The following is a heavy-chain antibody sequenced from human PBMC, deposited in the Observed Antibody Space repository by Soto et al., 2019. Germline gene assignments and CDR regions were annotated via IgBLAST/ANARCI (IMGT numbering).Heavy chain of an antibody. CDR2: INPSGGST. CDR3: AKGPTSNEVWFDP. J-gene: IGHJ5*02. CDR1: GYTFTSYY. Sequence: ASVKVSCKASGYTFTSYYMHWVRQAPGQGLEWMGIINPSGGSTSYAQKFQGRVTMTRDTSTRTVYMELSSLRSEDTAVYYCAKGPTSNEVWFDPWGQGTMVTVSS. V-gene: IGHV1-46*01.